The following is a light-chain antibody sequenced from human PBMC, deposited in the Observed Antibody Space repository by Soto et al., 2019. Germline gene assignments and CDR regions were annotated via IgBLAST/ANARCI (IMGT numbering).Light chain of an antibody. J-gene: IGKJ1*01. Sequence: DIQMTQSPSSLSASVGDRVTITCRASQSISSYLNWYQQKPGKAPKLLIYAASSLQSGVPSRFSGSGSGTEFTLTISSLQPDDFAVYYCQQYINLWTFGQGTKVDIK. CDR3: QQYINLWT. CDR2: AAS. V-gene: IGKV1-39*01. CDR1: QSISSY.